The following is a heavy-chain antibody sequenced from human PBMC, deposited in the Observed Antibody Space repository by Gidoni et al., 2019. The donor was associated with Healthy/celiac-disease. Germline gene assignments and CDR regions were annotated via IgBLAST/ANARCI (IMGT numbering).Heavy chain of an antibody. CDR3: ARDSEWVALNPYYFDY. Sequence: QVQLVPSGSELTKPGASVQVSCKASVYTFTIYAMNWVRQAPGQGLEWMGWINTNTGNPTYAQGFTGRFVFSLDTSVSTAYRQISSLKAEDTAVYYCARDSEWVALNPYYFDYWGQGTLVTVSS. CDR2: INTNTGNP. D-gene: IGHD6-19*01. J-gene: IGHJ4*02. CDR1: VYTFTIYA. V-gene: IGHV7-4-1*02.